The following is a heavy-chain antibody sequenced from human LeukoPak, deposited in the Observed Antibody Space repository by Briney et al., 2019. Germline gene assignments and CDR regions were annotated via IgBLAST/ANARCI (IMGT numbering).Heavy chain of an antibody. CDR1: GGSISSSSYY. V-gene: IGHV4-39*07. D-gene: IGHD3-22*01. CDR2: IYYSGST. Sequence: PSETLSLTCTVSGGSISSSSYYWGWIRQPPGKGLEWIGSIYYSGSTYYNPSLKSRVTISVDTSKNQFSLKLSSVTAADTAVYYCARDRTEDSSDLYYYNYMDVWGKGTTVTISS. CDR3: ARDRTEDSSDLYYYNYMDV. J-gene: IGHJ6*03.